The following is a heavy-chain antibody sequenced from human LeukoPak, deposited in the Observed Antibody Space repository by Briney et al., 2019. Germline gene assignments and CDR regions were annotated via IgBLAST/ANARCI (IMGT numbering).Heavy chain of an antibody. J-gene: IGHJ4*02. CDR2: IYNSGST. Sequence: GGSLRLSCAASGFTVSSNYMSWVRQAPGKGLEWVSVIYNSGSTYYADSVKGRFTISRDNSKNTLYLQMNSLRAEDTAVYYCERVERYSGYAFGSYYFDYWGQGTLVTVSS. V-gene: IGHV3-53*01. D-gene: IGHD5-12*01. CDR3: ERVERYSGYAFGSYYFDY. CDR1: GFTVSSNY.